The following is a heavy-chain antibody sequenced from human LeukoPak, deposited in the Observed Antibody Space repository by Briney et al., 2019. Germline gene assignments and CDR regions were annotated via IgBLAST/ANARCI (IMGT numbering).Heavy chain of an antibody. V-gene: IGHV3-48*02. D-gene: IGHD6-19*01. CDR2: ITSSGRTI. Sequence: GGSLRLSCAASGFTFTTYSMNWVRQAPGKGLEWVAYITSSGRTIYYAYSVKGRFTISRDNTKNSLYLQMNSLRDEDTAVYYCARGNPPGIKVAGNDCWGQGTLVTVSS. J-gene: IGHJ4*02. CDR3: ARGNPPGIKVAGNDC. CDR1: GFTFTTYS.